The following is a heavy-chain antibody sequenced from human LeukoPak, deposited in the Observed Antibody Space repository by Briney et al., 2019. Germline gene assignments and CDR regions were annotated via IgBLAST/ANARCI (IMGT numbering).Heavy chain of an antibody. CDR2: IYYTGST. CDR3: ASLSSSYYYMGWFDP. CDR1: GGSISISTYY. J-gene: IGHJ5*02. Sequence: PSETLSLTCTVSGGSISISTYYWGWIRQPPGKGLEWIRNIYYTGSTYYNPSLMSRATISVDTSKNQFSLKLRSVTAADTAVYYCASLSSSYYYMGWFDPWGQGTLVTVSS. V-gene: IGHV4-39*01. D-gene: IGHD3-22*01.